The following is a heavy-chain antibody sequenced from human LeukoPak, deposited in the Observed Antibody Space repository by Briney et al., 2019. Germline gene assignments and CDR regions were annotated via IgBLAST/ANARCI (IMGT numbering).Heavy chain of an antibody. CDR3: ARAREYSGSLDAFDI. V-gene: IGHV3-21*01. Sequence: GGSLRLSCAATGFTFSSYSVNWVRQAPGKGLEWVSSISSSSSYIYYADSVKGRFTISRDNAKNSLYLQMNSLRAEDTAVYYCARAREYSGSLDAFDIWGQGTMVTVSS. D-gene: IGHD1-26*01. J-gene: IGHJ3*02. CDR1: GFTFSSYS. CDR2: ISSSSSYI.